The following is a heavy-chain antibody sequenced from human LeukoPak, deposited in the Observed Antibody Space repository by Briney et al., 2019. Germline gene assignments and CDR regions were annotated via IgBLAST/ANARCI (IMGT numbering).Heavy chain of an antibody. D-gene: IGHD3-3*01. Sequence: RGSLRLSCAASGFTFSSYAMSWVRQAPGKGLEWVSAISGSGGSTYYADSVKGRFTISRDNSKNTLYLQMNSLRAEDTAVYYCAKEGGFWSGYRPNFDYWGQGTLVTVSS. J-gene: IGHJ4*02. CDR1: GFTFSSYA. CDR3: AKEGGFWSGYRPNFDY. V-gene: IGHV3-23*01. CDR2: ISGSGGST.